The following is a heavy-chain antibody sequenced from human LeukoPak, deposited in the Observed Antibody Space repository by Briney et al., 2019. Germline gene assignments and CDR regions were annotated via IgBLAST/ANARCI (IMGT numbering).Heavy chain of an antibody. Sequence: GASVKVSCKASGYTFTSYAMHWVRQAPGQRLEWMGWINAGNGNTKYSQKFQARVTITRDTSASTVHMELSGLRSEDTAVYYCARDQEGFDYWGQGTLVTVSS. V-gene: IGHV1-3*01. CDR2: INAGNGNT. CDR1: GYTFTSYA. J-gene: IGHJ4*02. CDR3: ARDQEGFDY.